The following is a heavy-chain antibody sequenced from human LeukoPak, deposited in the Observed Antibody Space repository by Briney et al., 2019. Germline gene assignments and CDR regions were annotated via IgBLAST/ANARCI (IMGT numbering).Heavy chain of an antibody. CDR3: ARDPTYCSGGSCYVSHWFDP. Sequence: RIXXSGSTNYNPSLKSRVTMSVDTSKNQFSLKLSSVTAADTAVYYCARDPTYCSGGSCYVSHWFDPWGQGTLVTVSP. V-gene: IGHV4-4*07. D-gene: IGHD2-15*01. J-gene: IGHJ5*02. CDR2: IXXSGST.